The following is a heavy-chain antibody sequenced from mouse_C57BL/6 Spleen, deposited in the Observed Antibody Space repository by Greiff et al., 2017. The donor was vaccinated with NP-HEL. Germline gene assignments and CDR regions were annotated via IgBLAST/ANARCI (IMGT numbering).Heavy chain of an antibody. Sequence: VQLQQSGTVLARPGASVKMSCKTSGYTFTSYWMHWVKQRPGQGLEWIGAIYPGNSDTSYNQKFKGKAKLTAVTSASTAYMDLSSLTNEDSAVYYYTRPSLTLYYFDYWGQGTTLTVSS. CDR2: IYPGNSDT. J-gene: IGHJ2*01. D-gene: IGHD4-1*01. V-gene: IGHV1-5*01. CDR3: TRPSLTLYYFDY. CDR1: GYTFTSYW.